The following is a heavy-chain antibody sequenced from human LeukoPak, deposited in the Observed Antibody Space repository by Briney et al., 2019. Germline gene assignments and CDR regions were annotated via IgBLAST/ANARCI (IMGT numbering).Heavy chain of an antibody. CDR2: INHSGST. J-gene: IGHJ4*02. CDR1: GGSFSGYY. CDR3: ARGGWNKFDY. D-gene: IGHD1-1*01. V-gene: IGHV4-34*01. Sequence: PSETLSLTCAVYGGSFSGYYWSWIRQPPGKGLEWIGEINHSGSTNYNPSLKSRVTIPVDTSKNQFSLKLSSVTAADTAVYYCARGGWNKFDYWGQGTLVTVSS.